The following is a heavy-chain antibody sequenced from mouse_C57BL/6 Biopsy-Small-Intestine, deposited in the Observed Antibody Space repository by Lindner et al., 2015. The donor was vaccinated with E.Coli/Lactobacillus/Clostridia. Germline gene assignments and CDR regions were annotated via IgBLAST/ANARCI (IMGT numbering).Heavy chain of an antibody. CDR3: ARDYGSNSYYAMDY. CDR2: INPSTGGT. J-gene: IGHJ4*01. V-gene: IGHV1-42*01. D-gene: IGHD1-1*01. Sequence: VQLQESGPELVKPGASVKISCRASGYSFSGYYMNWVKQRPEKSLEWIGEINPSTGGTTYNQKFKAKATLTVDKSSSTAYMLLKSLTSEDSAVYYCARDYGSNSYYAMDYWGQGTSVTVSS. CDR1: GYSFSGYY.